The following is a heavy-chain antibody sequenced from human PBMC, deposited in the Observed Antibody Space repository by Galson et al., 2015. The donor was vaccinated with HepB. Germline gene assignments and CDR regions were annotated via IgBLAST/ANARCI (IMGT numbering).Heavy chain of an antibody. V-gene: IGHV4-4*07. Sequence: ETLSLTCTVSGGSISSYYWSWIRQPAGKGLEWIGRIYTSGSTNYNPSLKSRVTMSVDTSKNQFSLKLSSVTAADTAVYYCARAGPPGEFSVGSDSLFDYWGQGTLVTVSS. D-gene: IGHD3-16*02. CDR3: ARAGPPGEFSVGSDSLFDY. CDR1: GGSISSYY. CDR2: IYTSGST. J-gene: IGHJ4*02.